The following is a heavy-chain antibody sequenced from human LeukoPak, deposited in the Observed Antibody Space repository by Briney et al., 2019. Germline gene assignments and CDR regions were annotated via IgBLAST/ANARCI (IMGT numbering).Heavy chain of an antibody. CDR2: IYHSGST. D-gene: IGHD6-13*01. CDR1: GYSISSGYY. Sequence: KPSETLSLTCAVSGYSISSGYYWGWIRQPPGKGLEWIGSIYHSGSTYYNPSLKSRVTISIDTSKNEFSLKLSSVTAADTGVYYCARAFGYGSSPLWFDPWGQGTLVTVSS. V-gene: IGHV4-38-2*01. CDR3: ARAFGYGSSPLWFDP. J-gene: IGHJ5*02.